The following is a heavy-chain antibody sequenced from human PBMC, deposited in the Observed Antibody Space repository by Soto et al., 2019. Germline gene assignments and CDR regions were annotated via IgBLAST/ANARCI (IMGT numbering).Heavy chain of an antibody. CDR3: ARGRIAAAGHRDAFDI. CDR1: GYTFTGYY. V-gene: IGHV1-2*04. J-gene: IGHJ3*02. Sequence: ASVKVSCKASGYTFTGYYMHWVRQAPGQGLEWMGWINPNSGGTNYAQKFQGWVTITRDASTSTAYMELSSLRSDDTAVYYCARGRIAAAGHRDAFDIWGQGTMVTVSS. CDR2: INPNSGGT. D-gene: IGHD6-13*01.